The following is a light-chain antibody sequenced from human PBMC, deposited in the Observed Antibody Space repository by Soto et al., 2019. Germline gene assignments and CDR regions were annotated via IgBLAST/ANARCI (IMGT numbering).Light chain of an antibody. CDR2: DAS. J-gene: IGKJ2*01. CDR3: QQRSNWPPGYT. CDR1: QSVSSY. Sequence: EIVLTQSPATLSLSPGERATLSCRASQSVSSYLAWYQQKPGQAPRLLLYDASNRATGIPARFSGCGSGTDFTLTISSLEPEDFAVYYCQQRSNWPPGYTFGQGTKLEIK. V-gene: IGKV3-11*01.